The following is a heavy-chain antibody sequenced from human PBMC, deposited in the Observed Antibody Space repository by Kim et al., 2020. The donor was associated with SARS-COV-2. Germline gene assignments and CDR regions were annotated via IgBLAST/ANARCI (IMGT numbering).Heavy chain of an antibody. V-gene: IGHV3-30*18. CDR3: AKDGGGGSGGSCSN. CDR1: GFTFSSYG. J-gene: IGHJ4*02. D-gene: IGHD2-15*01. Sequence: GGSLRLSCAASGFTFSSYGMHWVRQAPGKGREWGAVISYDGSNKNYADSVKGRFTISRDNSKNTLYLQMNSLRAEDTAVYYCAKDGGGGSGGSCSNWGQGTLVTVSS. CDR2: ISYDGSNK.